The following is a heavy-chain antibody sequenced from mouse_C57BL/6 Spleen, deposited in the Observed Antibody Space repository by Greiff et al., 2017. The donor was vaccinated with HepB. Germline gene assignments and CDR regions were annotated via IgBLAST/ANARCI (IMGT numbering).Heavy chain of an antibody. CDR3: ARGSEPFDY. CDR2: IDPSDSYT. Sequence: QVQLQQSGAELVMPGASVKLSCKASGYTFTSYWMHWVKQRPGQGLEWIGEIDPSDSYTNYNQKFKGKSTLTVDKSSSTAYMQLSSLTSEDSAVYYCARGSEPFDYWGQGTTLTVSS. V-gene: IGHV1-69*01. CDR1: GYTFTSYW. D-gene: IGHD1-1*01. J-gene: IGHJ2*01.